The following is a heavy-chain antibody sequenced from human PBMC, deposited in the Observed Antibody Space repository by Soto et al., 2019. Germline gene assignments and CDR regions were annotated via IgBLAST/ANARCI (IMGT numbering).Heavy chain of an antibody. Sequence: QVQLVQSGAEVKKPGASVKVSCKASGYTVTTYYVHWVRQAPGQGLEWMGIIIPSGGSTTYSQNCLGRVAFTIDTSTNTVFMEMSSLTSDDTACYYCASSSLLGISSYFHYWGQGTLVSISS. CDR2: IIPSGGST. CDR3: ASSSLLGISSYFHY. CDR1: GYTVTTYY. J-gene: IGHJ4*02. D-gene: IGHD1-26*01. V-gene: IGHV1-46*01.